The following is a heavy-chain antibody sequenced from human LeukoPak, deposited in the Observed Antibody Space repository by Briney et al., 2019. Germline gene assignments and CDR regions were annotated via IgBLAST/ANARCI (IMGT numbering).Heavy chain of an antibody. D-gene: IGHD1-7*01. J-gene: IGHJ6*03. CDR3: ARRWNYGRNYYIDV. CDR2: INDSGRT. Sequence: SETLSLTCAVYGGSFSNYYWSWIRQPPGRGLEWIGEINDSGRTNYNPSLTSRVTVSVDTSKNQFSLRLTSVTATDTAVYYCARRWNYGRNYYIDVWGNGATVSVSS. V-gene: IGHV4-34*01. CDR1: GGSFSNYY.